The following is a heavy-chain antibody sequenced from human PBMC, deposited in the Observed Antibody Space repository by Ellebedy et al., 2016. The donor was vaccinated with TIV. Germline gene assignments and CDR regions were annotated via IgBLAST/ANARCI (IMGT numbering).Heavy chain of an antibody. V-gene: IGHV1-46*01. J-gene: IGHJ4*02. CDR2: INPSGDST. D-gene: IGHD6-6*01. CDR3: ARGLGAARVSPLGY. CDR1: GYTFTSYY. Sequence: AASVKVSCKASGYTFTSYYMHWVRQAPGQGLEWMGVINPSGDSTNYAQKFQGRVTMTRDTSTSTVYTELSSLRSEDTAVYYCARGLGAARVSPLGYWGQGTLVTVSS.